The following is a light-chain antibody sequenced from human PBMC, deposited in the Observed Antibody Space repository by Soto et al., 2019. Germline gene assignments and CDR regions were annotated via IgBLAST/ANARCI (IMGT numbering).Light chain of an antibody. CDR1: SSDVGGYNY. CDR3: SSYTSSSTPVV. J-gene: IGLJ2*01. CDR2: EVS. Sequence: QSARTQPASVSGSPGHSITNSCTGTSSDVGGYNYVSWYQQHPGKAPKLMIYEVSNRPSGVSNRFSGSKSGNTASLTISGLQAEDEADYYCSSYTSSSTPVVFGGGTKLTVL. V-gene: IGLV2-14*01.